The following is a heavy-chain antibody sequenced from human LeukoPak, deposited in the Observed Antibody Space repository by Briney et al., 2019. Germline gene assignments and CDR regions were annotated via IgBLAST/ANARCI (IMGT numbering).Heavy chain of an antibody. D-gene: IGHD2-2*01. Sequence: GGSLRLSCAASGFTFSSYSMNWVRQAPGKGLEWASSISSSSSYIYYADSVKGRFTISRDNAKNSLYLQMNSLRAEDTAVYYCARGVLYCSSTSCSIDYGGQGTLVTVSS. J-gene: IGHJ4*02. V-gene: IGHV3-21*01. CDR1: GFTFSSYS. CDR2: ISSSSSYI. CDR3: ARGVLYCSSTSCSIDY.